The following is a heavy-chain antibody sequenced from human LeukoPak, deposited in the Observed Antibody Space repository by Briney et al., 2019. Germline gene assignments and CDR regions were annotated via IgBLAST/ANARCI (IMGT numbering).Heavy chain of an antibody. CDR2: IHSSGST. V-gene: IGHV4-59*11. J-gene: IGHJ4*02. Sequence: SETLSLTCTVSGGSLSGHFWSWFRRPPGKGLEIIGYIHSSGSTNYNPSYKSRVTVSLEMSKNQFSLSLSSVTAADTAVYYCARDPGDTDWYNFEFWGQGILVTVSS. CDR3: ARDPGDTDWYNFEF. D-gene: IGHD3-9*01. CDR1: GGSLSGHF.